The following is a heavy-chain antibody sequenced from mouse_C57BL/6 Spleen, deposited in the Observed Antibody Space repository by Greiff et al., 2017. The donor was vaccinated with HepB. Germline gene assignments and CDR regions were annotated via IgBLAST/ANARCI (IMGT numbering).Heavy chain of an antibody. V-gene: IGHV5-4*01. J-gene: IGHJ2*01. D-gene: IGHD1-1*01. Sequence: EVKLMESGGGLVKPGGSLKLSCAASGFTFSSYAMSWVRQTPEKRLEWVATISDGGSYTYYPDNVKGRFTISRDNAKNNLYLQMSHLKSEDTAMYYCARESTTVVADYWGQGTTLTVSS. CDR3: ARESTTVVADY. CDR2: ISDGGSYT. CDR1: GFTFSSYA.